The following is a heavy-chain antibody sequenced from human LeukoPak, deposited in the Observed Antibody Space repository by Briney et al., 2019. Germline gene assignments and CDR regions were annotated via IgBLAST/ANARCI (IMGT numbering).Heavy chain of an antibody. D-gene: IGHD6-19*01. CDR1: GFTFSSYE. J-gene: IGHJ4*02. V-gene: IGHV3-48*03. CDR2: ISSSGSTI. CDR3: AKDRSGYSSGDFDY. Sequence: GGSLRLSCAASGFTFSSYEMNWVRQAPGKGLEWVSYISSSGSTIYYADSVKGRFTISRDNSKNTLYLQMNSLRAEDTAVHYCAKDRSGYSSGDFDYWGQGTLVTVSS.